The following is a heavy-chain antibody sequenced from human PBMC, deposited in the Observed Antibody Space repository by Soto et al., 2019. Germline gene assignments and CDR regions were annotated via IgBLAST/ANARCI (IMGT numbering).Heavy chain of an antibody. V-gene: IGHV3-74*01. CDR1: GFPCSSYW. CDR2: ISNDGSLT. CDR3: SKVHSSGSASLDY. D-gene: IGHD3-22*01. Sequence: PGGSLILSCAASGFPCSSYWMHWVRQAPGKGLVWVSYISNDGSLTAYADVVRCRFTISRDNAKNTVYLQMNTLRAEDTAVYYCSKVHSSGSASLDYWAPGTLVTVSS. J-gene: IGHJ4*02.